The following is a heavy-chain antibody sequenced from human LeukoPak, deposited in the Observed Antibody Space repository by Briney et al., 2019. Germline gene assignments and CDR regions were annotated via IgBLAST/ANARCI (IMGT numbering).Heavy chain of an antibody. V-gene: IGHV1-2*02. CDR3: ARVGSYSSSWYFDYYYGMDV. CDR1: GYTFTGHY. Sequence: ASVRVSCKASGYTFTGHYMHWVRQAPGQGLEWMGWINPNSGGTNYAQKFQGRVTMTRDTSISTAYMELSRLRSDDTAVYYCARVGSYSSSWYFDYYYGMDVWGQGTTVTVSS. CDR2: INPNSGGT. D-gene: IGHD6-13*01. J-gene: IGHJ6*02.